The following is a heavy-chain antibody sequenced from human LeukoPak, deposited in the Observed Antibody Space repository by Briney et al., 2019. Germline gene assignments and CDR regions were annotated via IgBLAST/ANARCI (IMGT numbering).Heavy chain of an antibody. Sequence: SETLSLTCAVSGYSISRGYYWGWIRQPPGKGLEWIGSIYHSGSTYYNPSLKSRVTISVDTSKNQFSLKLSSVTAADTAVYYCARHSDIVVVPAATNTDYWGQGTLVTVSS. D-gene: IGHD2-2*01. CDR2: IYHSGST. V-gene: IGHV4-38-2*01. CDR1: GYSISRGYY. CDR3: ARHSDIVVVPAATNTDY. J-gene: IGHJ4*02.